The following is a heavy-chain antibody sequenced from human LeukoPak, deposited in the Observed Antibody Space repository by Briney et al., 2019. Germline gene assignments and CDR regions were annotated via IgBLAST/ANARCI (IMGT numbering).Heavy chain of an antibody. V-gene: IGHV1-2*02. Sequence: ASAKVSCKASGYTFTGYYMHWVRQAPGQGLEWMGWINPNSGGTNYAQKFQGRVTMTRDTSISTAYMELSRLRSDDTAVYYCARVPFRTYYFDYWGQGTLVTVSS. D-gene: IGHD3-3*02. CDR2: INPNSGGT. J-gene: IGHJ4*02. CDR3: ARVPFRTYYFDY. CDR1: GYTFTGYY.